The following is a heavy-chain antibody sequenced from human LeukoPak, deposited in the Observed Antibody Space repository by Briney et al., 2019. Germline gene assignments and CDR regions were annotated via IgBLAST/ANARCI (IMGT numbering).Heavy chain of an antibody. Sequence: GGSLRLSCAASGFTFSNYNMNWVRQAPGKGLEWVSYISSSSTTIYYADSVKGRFTISRDNAENSLYLEMNSLRAEDTAVYYCVRDLYSASFYADYYYGMDVWGQGTAVIVSS. V-gene: IGHV3-48*01. J-gene: IGHJ6*02. CDR2: ISSSSTTI. D-gene: IGHD5/OR15-5a*01. CDR3: VRDLYSASFYADYYYGMDV. CDR1: GFTFSNYN.